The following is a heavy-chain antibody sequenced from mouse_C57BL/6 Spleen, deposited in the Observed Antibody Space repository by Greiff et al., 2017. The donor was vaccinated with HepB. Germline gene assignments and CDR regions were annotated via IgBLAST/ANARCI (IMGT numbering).Heavy chain of an antibody. CDR3: AHYYDYAMDY. CDR2: INPNNGGT. CDR1: GYTFTDYY. J-gene: IGHJ4*01. V-gene: IGHV1-26*01. D-gene: IGHD2-1*01. Sequence: EVQLQQSGPELVKPGASVKISCKASGYTFTDYYMNWVKQSHGKSLEWIGDINPNNGGTSYNQKFKGKATLTVDKSSSTAYMELRSLTSEDSAVYYCAHYYDYAMDYWGQGTSVTVSS.